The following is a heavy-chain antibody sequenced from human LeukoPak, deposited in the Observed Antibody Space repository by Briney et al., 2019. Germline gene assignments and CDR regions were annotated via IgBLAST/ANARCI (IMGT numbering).Heavy chain of an antibody. Sequence: SETLSLTCTVSGGSISSSSYYWGWIRQPPGKGLEWIGSIYYSGSTYYNPSLKSRVTISVDTSKNQFSLKLSSVTAADTAVYYCARDTYYYGSGSYYNPHNWFDPWGQGTLATVSS. CDR1: GGSISSSSYY. J-gene: IGHJ5*02. CDR3: ARDTYYYGSGSYYNPHNWFDP. V-gene: IGHV4-39*01. D-gene: IGHD3-10*01. CDR2: IYYSGST.